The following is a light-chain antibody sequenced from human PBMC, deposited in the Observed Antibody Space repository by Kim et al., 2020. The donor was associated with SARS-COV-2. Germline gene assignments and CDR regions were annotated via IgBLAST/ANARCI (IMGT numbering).Light chain of an antibody. CDR3: QAWDSSIVV. V-gene: IGLV3-1*01. J-gene: IGLJ2*01. CDR1: KLGDKY. Sequence: SYELTQPPSVSVSPGQTASITCTVDKLGDKYACWYQQKPGQSPVLVIHQDSNRPSGNPERFSGSNSGNTATLTISGSQAMDEADYYCQAWDSSIVVFGGGTQLTVL. CDR2: QDS.